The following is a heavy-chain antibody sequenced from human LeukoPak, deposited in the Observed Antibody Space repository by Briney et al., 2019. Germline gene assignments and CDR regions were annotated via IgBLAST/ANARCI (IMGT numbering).Heavy chain of an antibody. V-gene: IGHV4-39*01. Sequence: SETLSLTCTVSGGSISSSSHYWGWIRQPPGKGLEWIGSIYFSGSTYYNPSLKSRVTISVDTSKNQFSLKLSSVTAADTSVYYCARQKSGSYGLFDYWGQGTLVTVSS. CDR3: ARQKSGSYGLFDY. CDR1: GGSISSSSHY. CDR2: IYFSGST. D-gene: IGHD1-26*01. J-gene: IGHJ4*02.